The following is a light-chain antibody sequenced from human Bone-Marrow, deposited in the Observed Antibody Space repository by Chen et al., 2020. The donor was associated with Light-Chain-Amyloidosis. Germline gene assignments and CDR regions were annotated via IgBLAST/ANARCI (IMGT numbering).Light chain of an antibody. J-gene: IGLJ3*02. V-gene: IGLV3-21*02. CDR1: NIGSSS. CDR2: DDS. CDR3: QVWDRSSGRPV. Sequence: SYVLTQPSSVSVAPGQTATIACGGNNIGSSSVHWYQQTPGQAPLLVVYDDSDRPSGIPERLSGSDSWNTATRAISRVEAGDEADYYCQVWDRSSGRPVFGGGTKLTVL.